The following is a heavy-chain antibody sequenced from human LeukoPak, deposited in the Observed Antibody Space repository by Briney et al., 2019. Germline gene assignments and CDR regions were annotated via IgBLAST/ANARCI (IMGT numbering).Heavy chain of an antibody. D-gene: IGHD4-17*01. CDR2: VNHSGYT. Sequence: SETLSLTCAFSGTSFSSYYWSWIRQPPGKGLEWIGEVNHSGYTNDNPSLKSRVTISVDTSKNQFSLRLRSVTAADTAVYFCARMTTGHDFWGQGTLVTVSS. J-gene: IGHJ4*02. CDR1: GTSFSSYY. V-gene: IGHV4-34*01. CDR3: ARMTTGHDF.